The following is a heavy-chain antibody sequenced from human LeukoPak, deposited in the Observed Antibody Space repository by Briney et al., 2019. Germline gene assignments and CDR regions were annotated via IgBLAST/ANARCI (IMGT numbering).Heavy chain of an antibody. CDR1: GFTFSSYW. Sequence: GGSLRLSCAASGFTFSSYWMSWARQAPGKGLEWVANIKQDGSEKYYVDSVKGRFTISRDNAKNSLYLQMNSLRAEDTAVYYCARDQSYYYDSSGYYSDYWGQGTLVTVSS. J-gene: IGHJ4*02. CDR3: ARDQSYYYDSSGYYSDY. D-gene: IGHD3-22*01. V-gene: IGHV3-7*01. CDR2: IKQDGSEK.